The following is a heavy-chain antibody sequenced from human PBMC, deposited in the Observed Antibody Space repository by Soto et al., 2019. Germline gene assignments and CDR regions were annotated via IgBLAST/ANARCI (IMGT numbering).Heavy chain of an antibody. D-gene: IGHD3-22*01. V-gene: IGHV5-51*01. Sequence: PGESLKISCRTSGYRFTSYWIAWVRQMPGKGLEWMGIIYPSDSDTRYSPSFQGQVTISADRSTSTVFLQWGSLKASDTAVYFCARKDKSGYFNWFDPWGQGTLVTVS. CDR3: ARKDKSGYFNWFDP. CDR1: GYRFTSYW. CDR2: IYPSDSDT. J-gene: IGHJ5*02.